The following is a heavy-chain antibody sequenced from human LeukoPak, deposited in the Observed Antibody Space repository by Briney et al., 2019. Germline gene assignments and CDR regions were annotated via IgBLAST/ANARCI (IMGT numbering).Heavy chain of an antibody. CDR3: AKDLRPGANSYDFDY. CDR1: GFTFSSYW. J-gene: IGHJ4*02. D-gene: IGHD4-23*01. Sequence: GGSLRLSCAASGFTFSSYWMHWVRQAPGKGLEWVSFITGSGTTTHYADSVKDRFTISRDNSKDTLYLQMYSLRAEDTAIYYCAKDLRPGANSYDFDYWGQGTLVTVSS. CDR2: ITGSGTTT. V-gene: IGHV3-23*01.